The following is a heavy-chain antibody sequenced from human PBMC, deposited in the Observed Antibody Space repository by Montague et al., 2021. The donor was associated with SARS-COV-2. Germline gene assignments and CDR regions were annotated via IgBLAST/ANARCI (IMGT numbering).Heavy chain of an antibody. V-gene: IGHV3-7*01. CDR3: TRGPRGNNGGKSDY. CDR1: GFTFSNYW. J-gene: IGHJ4*02. CDR2: IKQDESGK. Sequence: SLRLSCAASGFTFSNYWMTWVRQAPGKGLEWVANIKQDESGKYYVDSVEGRFAISRDNAKNSLYLQMNSLRVEDTAVYYCTRGPRGNNGGKSDYWGQGTLVTVSS. D-gene: IGHD4-23*01.